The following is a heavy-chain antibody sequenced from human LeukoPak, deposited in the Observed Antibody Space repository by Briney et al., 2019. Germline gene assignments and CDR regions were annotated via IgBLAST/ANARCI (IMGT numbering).Heavy chain of an antibody. J-gene: IGHJ4*02. CDR2: ITWKTHRT. V-gene: IGHV3-43*01. CDR1: GFTFNDYT. D-gene: IGHD3-3*01. Sequence: QSGGSLRLSCAASGFTFNDYTLHWVRQPPGRGLEWVSFITWKTHRTNYADSVKGRFTVSRDNRKDSLYLQMNSLSTEDTGLYHCASEVGYRSLGYLGQGTLVTVSS. CDR3: ASEVGYRSLGY.